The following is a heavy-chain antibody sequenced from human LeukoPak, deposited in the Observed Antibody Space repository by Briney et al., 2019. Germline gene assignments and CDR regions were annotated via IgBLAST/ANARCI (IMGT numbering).Heavy chain of an antibody. CDR1: GYSFTSYW. CDR2: IYPGDSDT. D-gene: IGHD3-3*01. V-gene: IGHV5-51*01. J-gene: IGHJ6*03. Sequence: GESLKISCKGSGYSFTSYWIGWVRQMPGKGLEWMGFIYPGDSDTRYSPSFQGQVTISADKSISTAYLQWSSLKASDTAMYYCARHVPGITIFGVVRPPSYMDVWGKGTTVTVSS. CDR3: ARHVPGITIFGVVRPPSYMDV.